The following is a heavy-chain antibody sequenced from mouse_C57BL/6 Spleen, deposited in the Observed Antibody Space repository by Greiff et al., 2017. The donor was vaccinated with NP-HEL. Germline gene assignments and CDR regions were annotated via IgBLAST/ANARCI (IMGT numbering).Heavy chain of an antibody. D-gene: IGHD1-1*01. CDR1: GYSITSGYY. J-gene: IGHJ2*01. V-gene: IGHV3-6*01. Sequence: DVQLQESGPGLVKPSQSLSLTCSVTGYSITSGYYWNWIRQFPGNKLEWMGYISYDGSNNYNPSLKNRISITRDTSKNQFFLKLNSVTTEDTATYYCARGNYYYGSSYDDYWGQGTTLTVSS. CDR2: ISYDGSN. CDR3: ARGNYYYGSSYDDY.